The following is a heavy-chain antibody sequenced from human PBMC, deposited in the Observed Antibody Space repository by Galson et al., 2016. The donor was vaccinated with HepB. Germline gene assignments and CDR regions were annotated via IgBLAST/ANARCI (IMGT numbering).Heavy chain of an antibody. CDR3: AKRRGAAMIAAKVGDDF. V-gene: IGHV3-23*01. D-gene: IGHD1-26*01. J-gene: IGHJ4*02. Sequence: SLRLSCAASGFTFSSYAMSWVRQAPGKGLEWVSGISDSGVRTHYADSVKGRFTISRDNSKNTLYLQINGLRVDDTAVYYCAKRRGAAMIAAKVGDDFWGQGTLVIVSS. CDR1: GFTFSSYA. CDR2: ISDSGVRT.